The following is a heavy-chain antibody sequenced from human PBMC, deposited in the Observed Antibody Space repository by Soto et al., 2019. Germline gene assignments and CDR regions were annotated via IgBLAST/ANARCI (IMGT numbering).Heavy chain of an antibody. D-gene: IGHD1-26*01. CDR2: IMPIFGRA. CDR3: ARHPVSGSYAYYYGMDV. Sequence: GASVKVSCKASGSTFSNYAFSWVRQAPGQGLEWLGGIMPIFGRADYAQKFRGRVTITADESTSTAHMELSSLRSEDTAVYYCARHPVSGSYAYYYGMDVWGQGTTVTVSS. J-gene: IGHJ6*02. V-gene: IGHV1-69*13. CDR1: GSTFSNYA.